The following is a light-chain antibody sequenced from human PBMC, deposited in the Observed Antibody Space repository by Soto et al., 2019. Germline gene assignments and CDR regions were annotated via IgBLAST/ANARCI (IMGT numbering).Light chain of an antibody. CDR2: AAS. CDR1: QGISSY. CDR3: QQYNTYSWT. V-gene: IGKV1-8*01. J-gene: IGKJ1*01. Sequence: IRMRSSPSSLSAYKGDRVTITCRASQGISSYLAWYQQKPGKAPKLLIYAASTLQSGVPSRFSGSGSGTDFTLTISCLQSEDFATYYCQQYNTYSWTFCQGTKV.